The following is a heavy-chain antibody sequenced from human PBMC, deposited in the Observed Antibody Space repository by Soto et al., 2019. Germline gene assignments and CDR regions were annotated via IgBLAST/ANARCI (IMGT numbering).Heavy chain of an antibody. CDR3: ARRYCSTTSCLIDY. V-gene: IGHV3-48*03. Sequence: PGGSLRLSCAASGFTFSSYEMNWVRQAPGKGLEWVSYISSSGGTIYHADSVKGRFTISRDNAKNSLYLQMNSLRAGDTAVYYCARRYCSTTSCLIDYWGQGTQVTVSS. D-gene: IGHD2-2*01. CDR2: ISSSGGTI. CDR1: GFTFSSYE. J-gene: IGHJ4*02.